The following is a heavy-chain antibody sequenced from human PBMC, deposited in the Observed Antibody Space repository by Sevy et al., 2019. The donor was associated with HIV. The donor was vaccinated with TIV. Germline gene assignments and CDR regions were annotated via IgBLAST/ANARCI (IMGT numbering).Heavy chain of an antibody. CDR1: GYKVDMYG. CDR2: ISTYNGNT. V-gene: IGHV1-18*04. J-gene: IGHJ4*01. Sequence: ASVKVSCKISGYKVDMYGIAWVRQAPGQGLEWMGWISTYNGNTNYAQNFQGRVTMTTDTSTSVVNMELRSLRPDDTAVYYCARATGMAVAGTGRYFDFWGQGTLVTVSS. D-gene: IGHD6-19*01. CDR3: ARATGMAVAGTGRYFDF.